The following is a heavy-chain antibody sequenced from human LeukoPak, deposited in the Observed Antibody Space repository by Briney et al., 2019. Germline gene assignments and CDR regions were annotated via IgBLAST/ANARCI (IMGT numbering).Heavy chain of an antibody. CDR2: ISYDGPNK. J-gene: IGHJ4*02. CDR1: GFTFSSYS. V-gene: IGHV3-30*18. CDR3: AKRDY. Sequence: PGGSLRLSCAASGFTFSSYSMNWVRQAPGKGLEWVAAISYDGPNKNYADSVKGRFTISRDNSKNTLYLQMNSLRAEDTAVYYCAKRDYWGQGTLVTVSS.